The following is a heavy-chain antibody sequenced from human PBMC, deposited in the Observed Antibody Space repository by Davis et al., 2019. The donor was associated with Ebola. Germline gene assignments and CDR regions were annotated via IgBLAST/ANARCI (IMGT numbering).Heavy chain of an antibody. J-gene: IGHJ4*02. CDR3: ARVGDYGDYFDY. Sequence: SETLSLTCAVYGGFFSGYYWSWIRQPPGKGLEWIGEINHSGSTNYNPSLKSRVTISVDTSKNQFSLKLSSVTAADTAVYYCARVGDYGDYFDYWGQGTLVTVSS. CDR1: GGFFSGYY. V-gene: IGHV4-34*01. CDR2: INHSGST. D-gene: IGHD4-17*01.